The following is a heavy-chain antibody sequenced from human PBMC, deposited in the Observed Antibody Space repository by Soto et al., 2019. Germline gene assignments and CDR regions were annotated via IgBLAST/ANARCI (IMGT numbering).Heavy chain of an antibody. V-gene: IGHV4-39*01. CDR2: IYYSGST. CDR3: ARQVPAAIRLGWFDP. J-gene: IGHJ5*02. D-gene: IGHD2-2*02. Sequence: SETLSLTCTVSGGSISRSTYYWGWIRQPPGKGLEWIGSIYYSGSTYYRPSLKSRVTISVDTSKNQFSLKLSSVTAADAAVYYCARQVPAAIRLGWFDPWGQGTLVTVSS. CDR1: GGSISRSTYY.